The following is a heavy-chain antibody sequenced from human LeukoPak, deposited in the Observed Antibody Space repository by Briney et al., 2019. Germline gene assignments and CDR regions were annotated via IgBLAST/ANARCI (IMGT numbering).Heavy chain of an antibody. Sequence: SETLSLTCTVSGGSISSYYWSWIRQPPGKGLEWIGYIYYSGGTNYNPSLKSRVTISVDTSKNQFSLKLSSVTAADTAVYYCARDLGRYSLGSYGMDVWGQGTTVTVSS. CDR1: GGSISSYY. J-gene: IGHJ6*02. V-gene: IGHV4-59*01. CDR3: ARDLGRYSLGSYGMDV. CDR2: IYYSGGT. D-gene: IGHD5-18*01.